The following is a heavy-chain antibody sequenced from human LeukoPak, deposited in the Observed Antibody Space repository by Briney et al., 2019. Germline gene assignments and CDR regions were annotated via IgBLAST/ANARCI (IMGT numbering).Heavy chain of an antibody. CDR2: INPSDGST. J-gene: IGHJ5*02. V-gene: IGHV1-46*01. CDR1: GYTFTSYY. Sequence: ASVKVSCKASGYTFTSYYMHWVRQAPGQGLEWMGIINPSDGSTSYAQKFQGRVTMTRDTSTSTVYMELSSLRSEDTAVYYCARGRGNVLRFLEWLLYYDPWGQGTLVTVSS. D-gene: IGHD3-3*01. CDR3: ARGRGNVLRFLEWLLYYDP.